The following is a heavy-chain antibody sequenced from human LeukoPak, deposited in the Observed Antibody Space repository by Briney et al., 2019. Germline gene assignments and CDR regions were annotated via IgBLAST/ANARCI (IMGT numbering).Heavy chain of an antibody. J-gene: IGHJ4*02. V-gene: IGHV4-59*08. CDR1: GFTFRSYW. Sequence: GSLRLSCVASGFTFRSYWMNWVRQPPGKGLEWIGYVYYDGSTTYNPSLKSRVTISLDTSKNQFFLKLSSVTAADTAVYYCARYSYGGFYFDYWGQGTLVTVSS. CDR3: ARYSYGGFYFDY. CDR2: VYYDGST. D-gene: IGHD5-18*01.